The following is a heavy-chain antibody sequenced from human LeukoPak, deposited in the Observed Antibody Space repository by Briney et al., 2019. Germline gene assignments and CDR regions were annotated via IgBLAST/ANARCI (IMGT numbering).Heavy chain of an antibody. V-gene: IGHV1-18*01. CDR1: GYTFTNYG. J-gene: IGHJ6*02. CDR2: ISAYNDNK. CDR3: AKPNVAGTSYYGMDV. D-gene: IGHD6-19*01. Sequence: ASVKVSCKASGYTFTNYGISWVRQAPGQGLEWMGRISAYNDNKNYTQDLQGRVTMTTDTSTGTAYMELRSLRSDGTAVYYCAKPNVAGTSYYGMDVWGQGTTVTVSS.